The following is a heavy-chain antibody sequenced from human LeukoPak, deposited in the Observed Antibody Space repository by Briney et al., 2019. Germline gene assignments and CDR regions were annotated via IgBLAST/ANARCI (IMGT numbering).Heavy chain of an antibody. CDR2: INHSGST. J-gene: IGHJ3*02. V-gene: IGHV4-34*01. Sequence: SETLSLTCAVYGGSFSGYYWSWIRQPPGKGLEWIGEINHSGSTNYNPSLKSRVTISVDTSKNQFSLKLSSVTAADTAVYYCARSLRTDAFDIWGQGTMVTVSS. CDR1: GGSFSGYY. D-gene: IGHD3-10*01. CDR3: ARSLRTDAFDI.